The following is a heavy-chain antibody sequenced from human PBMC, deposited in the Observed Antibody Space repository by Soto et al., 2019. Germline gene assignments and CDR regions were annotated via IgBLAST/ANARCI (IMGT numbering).Heavy chain of an antibody. J-gene: IGHJ4*02. V-gene: IGHV4-30-2*01. CDR3: ASVNILTGYCLDH. Sequence: PSETLSLTCAVSGGSISSGGYSWSWIRQPPGKGLEWIGYIYHSGSTYYNPSLKSRVTISVDRSKNQFSLKLSSVTAADTAVYYCASVNILTGYCLDHWGQGTLVTVSS. CDR2: IYHSGST. D-gene: IGHD3-9*01. CDR1: GGSISSGGYS.